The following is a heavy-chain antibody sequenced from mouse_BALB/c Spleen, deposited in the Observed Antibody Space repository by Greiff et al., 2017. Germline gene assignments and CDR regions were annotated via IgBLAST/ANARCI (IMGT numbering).Heavy chain of an antibody. CDR3: TRRGNYYAMDY. CDR2: IDPSDSET. D-gene: IGHD2-1*01. J-gene: IGHJ4*01. CDR1: GYSFTSYW. Sequence: VQLQQSGPQLVRPGASVKISCKASGYSFTSYWMHWVKQRPGQGLEWIGMIDPSDSETRLNQKFKDKATLTVDKSASTAYMELSSLTNEDSAVYYCTRRGNYYAMDYWGQGTSVTVSS. V-gene: IGHV1S127*01.